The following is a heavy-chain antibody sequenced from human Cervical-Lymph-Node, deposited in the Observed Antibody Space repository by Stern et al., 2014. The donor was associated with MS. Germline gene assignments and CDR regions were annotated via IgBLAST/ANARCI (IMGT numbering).Heavy chain of an antibody. CDR3: ARVAVAGTAYYYYGMDV. J-gene: IGHJ6*02. CDR1: GYTFTSYY. D-gene: IGHD6-19*01. V-gene: IGHV1-46*01. CDR2: INPSGGST. Sequence: VQLVESGAEVKKPGASVKVSCKTSGYTFTSYYIHWVRQAPGQGLEWMGIINPSGGSTSYAQKFQDRVTMTRDTSTSTVYMELSCLRSDDTALYYCARVAVAGTAYYYYGMDVWGQGTTVTVSS.